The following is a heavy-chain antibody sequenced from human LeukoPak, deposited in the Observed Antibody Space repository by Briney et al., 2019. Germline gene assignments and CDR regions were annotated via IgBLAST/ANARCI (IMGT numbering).Heavy chain of an antibody. D-gene: IGHD6-13*01. CDR3: AREIIGNSCLDC. J-gene: IGHJ4*02. Sequence: PGGSLRHSCAASGFSFSSYSMNWVRQTPGKGLEWISYIRSGGSTVFYADSVKGRFSISRDDAKNSLYLQMNSLRAEDTAVYYCAREIIGNSCLDCWGRGTLVTVSS. CDR1: GFSFSSYS. V-gene: IGHV3-48*01. CDR2: IRSGGSTV.